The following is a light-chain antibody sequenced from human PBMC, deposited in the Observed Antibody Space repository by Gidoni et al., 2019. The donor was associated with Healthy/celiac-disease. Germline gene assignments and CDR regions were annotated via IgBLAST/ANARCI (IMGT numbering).Light chain of an antibody. CDR1: SSDVGSYNL. CDR2: EGS. V-gene: IGLV2-23*01. J-gene: IGLJ2*01. CDR3: CSYAGSSTVV. Sequence: QSALTQPASVSGSPGQSITISFTGTSSDVGSYNLVSWYQQPPGKAPKLMIYEGSKRPSGVSNRFSGSKSGNTASLTISGLQAEDEADYYCCSYAGSSTVVFGGGTKLTVL.